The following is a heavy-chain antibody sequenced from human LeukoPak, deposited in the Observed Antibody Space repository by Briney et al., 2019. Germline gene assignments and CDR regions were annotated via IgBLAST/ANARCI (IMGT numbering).Heavy chain of an antibody. CDR1: GFTFSSYS. V-gene: IGHV3-48*01. D-gene: IGHD4-23*01. J-gene: IGHJ4*02. CDR2: ISSGSSTI. CDR3: ARDLDYGGNSFDY. Sequence: GGSLRLSCAASGFTFSSYSMIWVRQAPGKGLEWVSYISSGSSTIYYADSVKGRFTISRDNAKNSLYLQMNSLRAEDTAVYYCARDLDYGGNSFDYWGQGTLVTVSS.